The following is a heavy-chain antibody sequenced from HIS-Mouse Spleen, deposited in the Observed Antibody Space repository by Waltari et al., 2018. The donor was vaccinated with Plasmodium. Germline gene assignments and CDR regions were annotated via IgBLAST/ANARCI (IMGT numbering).Heavy chain of an antibody. CDR1: GGPISSSSYY. Sequence: QLQLQESGPGLVKPSETLSLTCTVPGGPISSSSYYWGRTRQPPGQGLEWIGSIYYSGSTYYNPSLKSRVTISVDTSKNQFSLKLSSVTAADTAVYYCARDRITGTSYFDYWGQGTLVTVSS. D-gene: IGHD1-7*01. V-gene: IGHV4-39*07. CDR2: IYYSGST. CDR3: ARDRITGTSYFDY. J-gene: IGHJ4*02.